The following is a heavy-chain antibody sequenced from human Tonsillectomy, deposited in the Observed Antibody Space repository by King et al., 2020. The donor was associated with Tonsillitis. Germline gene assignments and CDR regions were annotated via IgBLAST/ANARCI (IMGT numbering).Heavy chain of an antibody. V-gene: IGHV1-24*01. CDR1: GYTLTELS. CDR2: FDPDDDET. J-gene: IGHJ6*02. CDR3: ATVTPLLDYYYYDMDV. Sequence: QLVQSGAEVKKPGASVKVSCKFSGYTLTELSIHWVRQAPGKGLEWMGSFDPDDDETIYAQKFQGRFTMTEDTSTDTAYMELSSLRSEGTAVYYCATVTPLLDYYYYDMDVWGQGTTVTVSS.